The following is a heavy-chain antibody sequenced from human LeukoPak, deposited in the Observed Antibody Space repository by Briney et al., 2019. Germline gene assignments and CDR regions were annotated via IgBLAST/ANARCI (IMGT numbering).Heavy chain of an antibody. J-gene: IGHJ4*02. Sequence: PSETLSLTCTVSGGSITSISHYWGWIRHPPGKGLEWIGSIYYSGSTYYNPSLKTRATVSVDTSKNQFSLKLSSVTAADTAVYYCARQDSSGWYFNDYWGQGTLVTVSS. CDR3: ARQDSSGWYFNDY. D-gene: IGHD6-19*01. CDR2: IYYSGST. V-gene: IGHV4-39*01. CDR1: GGSITSISHY.